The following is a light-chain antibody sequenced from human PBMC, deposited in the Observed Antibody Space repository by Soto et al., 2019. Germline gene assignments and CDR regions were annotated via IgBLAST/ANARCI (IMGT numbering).Light chain of an antibody. Sequence: QSVLTQPPSASGTPGQRVTISCSGSSSNIGSNYVCWYQHLPGTAPKLLIYSNNQRPSGVPDRFSGSKSGTSASLAISGLRSEAEADYYCETWDDSLSGHYVFGTGTKLTVL. J-gene: IGLJ1*01. CDR1: SSNIGSNY. CDR2: SNN. V-gene: IGLV1-47*02. CDR3: ETWDDSLSGHYV.